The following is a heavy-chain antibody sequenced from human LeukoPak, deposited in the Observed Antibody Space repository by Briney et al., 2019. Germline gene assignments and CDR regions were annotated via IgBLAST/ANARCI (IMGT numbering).Heavy chain of an antibody. Sequence: SETLSLTCTVSGGSMSGFYWSWIRQPAGKGLEWIGRIYISGNTNYNPSLKSRATMSLDTSNRHFSLKLTSVTVADTAVYYCASGRGATMVHDYWGQGTLVTVSS. CDR1: GGSMSGFY. CDR3: ASGRGATMVHDY. V-gene: IGHV4-4*07. D-gene: IGHD3-10*01. CDR2: IYISGNT. J-gene: IGHJ4*02.